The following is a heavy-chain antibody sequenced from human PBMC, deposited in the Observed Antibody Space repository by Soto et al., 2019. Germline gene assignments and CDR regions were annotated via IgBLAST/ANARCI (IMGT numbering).Heavy chain of an antibody. Sequence: PGGSVRLSCAASGFTVSINYMSWFRQAPGKGLEWVSVIYSGGSTYYADTVKGRFTISRHNSKITLYLQMNSLRAEDTAVYYCARDGAAAGRWNDSYYDWGVWGKVNRGTFAS. D-gene: IGHD6-13*01. J-gene: IGHJ6*04. V-gene: IGHV3-53*01. CDR3: ARDGAAAGRWNDSYYDWGV. CDR1: GFTVSINY. CDR2: IYSGGST.